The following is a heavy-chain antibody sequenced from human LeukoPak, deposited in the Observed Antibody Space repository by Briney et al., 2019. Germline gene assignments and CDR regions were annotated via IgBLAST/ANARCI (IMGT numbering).Heavy chain of an antibody. CDR2: ISGGGGNT. CDR3: AKVRSYGVAPFDY. D-gene: IGHD5-18*01. CDR1: GFTFSSYA. V-gene: IGHV3-23*01. Sequence: GGSLRLSCAASGFTFSSYAMSWVRQAPGEGLEWVSAISGGGGNTYYADSVKGRFTISRDNSKNTLYLQMNSLRAEDTAVYYCAKVRSYGVAPFDYWGQGTLVTVSS. J-gene: IGHJ4*02.